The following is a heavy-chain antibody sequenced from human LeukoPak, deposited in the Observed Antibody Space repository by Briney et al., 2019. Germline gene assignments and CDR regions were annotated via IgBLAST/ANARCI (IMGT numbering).Heavy chain of an antibody. CDR1: GFTFSNYK. CDR3: ATYRQVLLPFES. D-gene: IGHD2-8*02. J-gene: IGHJ4*02. Sequence: PGGSLRLSCAGSGFTFSNYKMNWVRQAPGKGLEWVSYISDSGDTIYYADSVRGRFTISRDNSKSTLSLQMNSLRAEDTAIYYCATYRQVLLPFESWGQGTLVTVSS. V-gene: IGHV3-48*01. CDR2: ISDSGDTI.